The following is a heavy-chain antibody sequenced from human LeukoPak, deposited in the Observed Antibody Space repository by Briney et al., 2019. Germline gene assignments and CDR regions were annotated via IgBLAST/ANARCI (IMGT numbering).Heavy chain of an antibody. CDR1: GFTFSSYA. Sequence: GGSLRLSCAASGFTFSSYAMNWVRQAPGKGLEWVSSISTGSSYIYYADSVKGRFTISRDNAKNSLDLQMNSLRAEDTAVYYCARDPYYYGSESSYSYYYMDVWGKGTTVTISS. CDR3: ARDPYYYGSESSYSYYYMDV. J-gene: IGHJ6*03. CDR2: ISTGSSYI. V-gene: IGHV3-21*01. D-gene: IGHD3-10*01.